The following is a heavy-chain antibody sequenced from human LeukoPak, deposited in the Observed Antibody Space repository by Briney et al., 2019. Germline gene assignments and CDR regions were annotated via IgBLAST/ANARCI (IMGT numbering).Heavy chain of an antibody. D-gene: IGHD7-27*01. CDR3: AKGIRQLGNYYYYMDV. CDR2: ISGTGANT. J-gene: IGHJ6*03. CDR1: GFTFSNYV. Sequence: GGSLRLSCAVSGFTFSNYVMIWVRQAPGKGLEWVSAISGTGANTFYADSVKGRFTMSRDNPKNMLYLQMNSLRAEDTALYYCAKGIRQLGNYYYYMDVWGKGTAVTVSS. V-gene: IGHV3-23*01.